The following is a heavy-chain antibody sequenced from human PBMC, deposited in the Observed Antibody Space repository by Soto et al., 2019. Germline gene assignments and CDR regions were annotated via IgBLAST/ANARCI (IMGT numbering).Heavy chain of an antibody. CDR2: IIPIFGTA. J-gene: IGHJ6*02. V-gene: IGHV1-69*12. CDR1: GGTFSSYA. D-gene: IGHD4-17*01. Sequence: QVQLVQSVAEVKKPGSSVKVSCKASGGTFSSYAISWVRQAPGQGLEWMGGIIPIFGTANYAQKFQGRVTITADESTSTAYMELSSLRSEDTAVYYCARDYGDYGDGHYYYYGMDVWGHGTTVTVSS. CDR3: ARDYGDYGDGHYYYYGMDV.